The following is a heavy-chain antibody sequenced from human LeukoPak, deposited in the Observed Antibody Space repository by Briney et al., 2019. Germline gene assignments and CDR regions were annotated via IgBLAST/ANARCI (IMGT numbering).Heavy chain of an antibody. CDR1: GFTFSTYA. CDR2: ISSSSSYI. J-gene: IGHJ5*02. V-gene: IGHV3-21*01. CDR3: ALYYYGSGSDNWFDP. Sequence: GGSLRLSCAASGFTFSTYAMHWVRQAPGKGLEWVSSISSSSSYIYYADSVKGRFTISRDNAKNSLYLQMNSLRAEDTAVYYCALYYYGSGSDNWFDPWGQGTLVTVAS. D-gene: IGHD3-10*01.